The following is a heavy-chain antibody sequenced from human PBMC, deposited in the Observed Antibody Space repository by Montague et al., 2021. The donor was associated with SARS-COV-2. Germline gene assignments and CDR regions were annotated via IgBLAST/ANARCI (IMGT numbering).Heavy chain of an antibody. V-gene: IGHV4-34*01. Sequence: SETLSLTCAVYGGSFSGYYWSWIRQPPGKGLEWIGKINHSGRTNXNPSLKSRVTISVDTSKNQFSLKLSSVTAADTAVYYCARGRRILLWFGELLSGGDYYGMDVWGQGTTVTVSS. J-gene: IGHJ6*02. CDR3: ARGRRILLWFGELLSGGDYYGMDV. CDR1: GGSFSGYY. D-gene: IGHD3-10*01. CDR2: INHSGRT.